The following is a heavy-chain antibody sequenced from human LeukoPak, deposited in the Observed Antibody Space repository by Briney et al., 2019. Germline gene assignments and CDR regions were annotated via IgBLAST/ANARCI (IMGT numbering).Heavy chain of an antibody. Sequence: SETLSLTCAVSGGSISSGGYSWSWFRQPPGKGLEWIGYIYHSGSTYYNPSLKSRVTISVDRSKNQFSLKLSSVTAADTAVYYCAASSSTSYLWDYGMDVWGQGTTVTVSS. J-gene: IGHJ6*02. V-gene: IGHV4-30-2*01. CDR2: IYHSGST. CDR1: GGSISSGGYS. D-gene: IGHD2-2*01. CDR3: AASSSTSYLWDYGMDV.